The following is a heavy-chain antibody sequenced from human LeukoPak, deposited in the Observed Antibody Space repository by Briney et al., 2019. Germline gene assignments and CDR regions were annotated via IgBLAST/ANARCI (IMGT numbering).Heavy chain of an antibody. Sequence: GGSLRLSCAASVFTLNNYSMSWVRQAPGKGLEWVSAISGSGCSTYYADSVKGRFTISSDNSKNPLYLQITSLRAEDTAVYYCAKANPRLLWFGEHWGQGTLVTVSS. CDR2: ISGSGCST. J-gene: IGHJ1*01. CDR3: AKANPRLLWFGEH. V-gene: IGHV3-23*01. D-gene: IGHD3-10*01. CDR1: VFTLNNYS.